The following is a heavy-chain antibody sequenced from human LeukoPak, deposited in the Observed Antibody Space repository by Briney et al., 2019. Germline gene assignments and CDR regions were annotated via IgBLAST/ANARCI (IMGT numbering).Heavy chain of an antibody. J-gene: IGHJ4*02. D-gene: IGHD4-17*01. V-gene: IGHV3-30-3*02. CDR2: ISYDGSDK. CDR3: SRGRYGDYGDNYFDY. Sequence: GRSLRLSCAASGFSFSSYAMYWVRHAPGKGLEWVAVISYDGSDKYYTDSVTGRFTISRDNSKNTLDLQMNSLRAEDTAVYYCSRGRYGDYGDNYFDYWGQGTLVTVSS. CDR1: GFSFSSYA.